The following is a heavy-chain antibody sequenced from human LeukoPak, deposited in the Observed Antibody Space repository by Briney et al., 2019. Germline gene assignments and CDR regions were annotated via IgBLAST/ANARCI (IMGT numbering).Heavy chain of an antibody. CDR3: ATDKVAAGPPHAFDI. Sequence: PGASVKASCKVSGYTLTELSMHWVRQAPGKGLEWMGGFDPEDGETIYAQKFQGRVTMTEDTSTDTAYMELSSLRSEDTAVYYCATDKVAAGPPHAFDIWGQGTMVTVSS. CDR2: FDPEDGET. CDR1: GYTLTELS. J-gene: IGHJ3*02. V-gene: IGHV1-24*01. D-gene: IGHD6-13*01.